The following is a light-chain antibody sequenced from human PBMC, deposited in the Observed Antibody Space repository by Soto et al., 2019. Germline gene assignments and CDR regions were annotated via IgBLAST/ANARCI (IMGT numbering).Light chain of an antibody. CDR3: SSYAGSNNLGV. V-gene: IGLV2-8*01. CDR2: EVS. Sequence: QSVLTQPPPPSGSPGQSVPIPCPGTTSDVGGYNFVSWYQQHPGKAPKLMIYEVSKRPSGVPDRFSGSKSGNTASLTVSGLQAEDEADYYCSSYAGSNNLGVFGTGTKVTVL. CDR1: TSDVGGYNF. J-gene: IGLJ1*01.